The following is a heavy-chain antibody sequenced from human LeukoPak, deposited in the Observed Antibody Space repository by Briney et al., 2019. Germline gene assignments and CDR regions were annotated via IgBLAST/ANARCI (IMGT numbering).Heavy chain of an antibody. CDR3: AKVLTLDFGSTKTGYCSGGSCYSQLGHYWYFDL. CDR1: GFTFDDYA. D-gene: IGHD2-15*01. V-gene: IGHV3-9*01. J-gene: IGHJ2*01. CDR2: ISWNSGSI. Sequence: SLRLSCAASGFTFDDYAMHWVRQAPGKGLEWVSGISWNSGSIGYADSVKGRFTISRDNAKNSLYLQMNSLRAEDTALYYCAKVLTLDFGSTKTGYCSGGSCYSQLGHYWYFDLWGRGTLVTVSS.